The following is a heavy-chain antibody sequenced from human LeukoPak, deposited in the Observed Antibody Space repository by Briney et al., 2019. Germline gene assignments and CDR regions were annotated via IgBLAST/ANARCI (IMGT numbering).Heavy chain of an antibody. V-gene: IGHV4-34*01. CDR1: GGSFSGYY. CDR3: ARGVIVGATTFYYYYYGMDV. CDR2: INHSGST. D-gene: IGHD1-26*01. J-gene: IGHJ6*02. Sequence: SETLSLTCAVYGGSFSGYYWSWIRQPPGKGLEWIGEINHSGSTNYNPSLKSRATISVDTSKNQFSLKLSSVTAADTAVYYCARGVIVGATTFYYYYYGMDVWGQGTTVTVSS.